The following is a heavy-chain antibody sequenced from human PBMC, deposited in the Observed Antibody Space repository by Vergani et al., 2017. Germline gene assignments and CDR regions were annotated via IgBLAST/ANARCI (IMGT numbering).Heavy chain of an antibody. CDR1: GLPVSGFAFNTYA. D-gene: IGHD3-22*01. CDR2: ISGSGGST. J-gene: IGHJ4*02. CDR3: ARLSYDTTPYLQGGYDC. V-gene: IGHV3-23*04. Sequence: RLVQSGGGLAHPGGSLRLSCAASGLPVSGFAFNTYAMIWVRQAPGKGLEWVSAISGSGGSTYYADSVKGRFTISRDNSKNTLYLQMNSLRAEDTAVYYCARLSYDTTPYLQGGYDCWGQGTLVSVSS.